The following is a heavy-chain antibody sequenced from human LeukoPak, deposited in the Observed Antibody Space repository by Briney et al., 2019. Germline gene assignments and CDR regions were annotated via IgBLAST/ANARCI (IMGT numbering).Heavy chain of an antibody. CDR1: GYTFTTYG. CDR2: ISAQSSNT. V-gene: IGHV1-18*01. Sequence: GASVKVPCKASGYTFTTYGISWVRQAPGQGLEWMGWISAQSSNTEYAQKFQDRVTMTTETATTTAYMDLRSLTSDDTAFYFCARAYCSAGSCYLDYWGQGTLVTVSS. J-gene: IGHJ4*02. CDR3: ARAYCSAGSCYLDY. D-gene: IGHD2-15*01.